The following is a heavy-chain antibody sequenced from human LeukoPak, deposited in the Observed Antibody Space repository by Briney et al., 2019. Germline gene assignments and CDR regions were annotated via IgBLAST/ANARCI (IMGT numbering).Heavy chain of an antibody. J-gene: IGHJ4*02. D-gene: IGHD1-1*01. V-gene: IGHV3-21*01. Sequence: GGSLRLSCVASGFTFSSYSMNWVRQAPGKGLEWVSSISSSSYKHYTDSVKGRFTISRDNAKNSLYLQMNSLRAEDTAVYYCARSAAGTYYWGQGTLVTVSS. CDR1: GFTFSSYS. CDR3: ARSAAGTYY. CDR2: ISSSSYK.